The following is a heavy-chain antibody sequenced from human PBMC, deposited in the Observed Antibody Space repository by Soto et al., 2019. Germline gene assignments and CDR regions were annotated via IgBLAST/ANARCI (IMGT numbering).Heavy chain of an antibody. CDR3: ATYPGIAAAGSPYFDY. CDR1: GFTFSSYS. Sequence: XXSLRLASAASGFTFSSYSMHWVPQAPGKGLEWVSYISSSSSTIYYADSVKGRFTISRDNAKNSLYLQMNSLRADDTAVYYCATYPGIAAAGSPYFDYWGQGTLVTVSS. CDR2: ISSSSSTI. D-gene: IGHD6-13*01. V-gene: IGHV3-48*01. J-gene: IGHJ4*02.